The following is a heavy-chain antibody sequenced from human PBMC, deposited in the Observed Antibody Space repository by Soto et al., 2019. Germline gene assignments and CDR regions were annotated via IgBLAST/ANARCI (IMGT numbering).Heavy chain of an antibody. J-gene: IGHJ4*02. V-gene: IGHV1-69*13. CDR3: ARGGGYCSSTSCYTADY. CDR2: IIPIFGTA. CDR1: GGTFSSYA. D-gene: IGHD2-2*02. Sequence: SVKVSCKASGGTFSSYAISWVRQAPGQGLEWMGGIIPIFGTANYAQKFQGRVTITADESTSTAYMELSSLRSEDTAVYYCARGGGYCSSTSCYTADYWGQGTLVTVYS.